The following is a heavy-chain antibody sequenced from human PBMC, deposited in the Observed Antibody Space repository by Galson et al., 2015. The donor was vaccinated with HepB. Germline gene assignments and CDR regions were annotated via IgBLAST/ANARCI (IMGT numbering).Heavy chain of an antibody. J-gene: IGHJ6*02. CDR3: ARARDYSNYRGGYYGMDV. V-gene: IGHV5-51*03. D-gene: IGHD4-11*01. CDR1: GYSFTSYW. CDR2: IYPGDSDT. Sequence: QSGAEVKKPGESLKISCKGSGYSFTSYWIGWVRQMPGKGLEWMGIIYPGDSDTRCSPSFQGQVTISADKSISTAYLQWSSLKASDTAMYYCARARDYSNYRGGYYGMDVWGQGTTVTVSS.